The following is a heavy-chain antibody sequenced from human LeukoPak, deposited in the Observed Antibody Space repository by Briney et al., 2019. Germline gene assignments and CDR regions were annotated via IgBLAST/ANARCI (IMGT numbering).Heavy chain of an antibody. Sequence: GGSLRLSCAASGFTFSIHAMNWVRQAPGKGLEWVSVITGNSVNTFYADSVKGRFTISRDNSKNTLYMYMNSLRAEDAAVYYCVKAASGGWYDTNFDYWGQGTLVTVSS. CDR1: GFTFSIHA. J-gene: IGHJ4*02. D-gene: IGHD6-19*01. CDR3: VKAASGGWYDTNFDY. V-gene: IGHV3-23*01. CDR2: ITGNSVNT.